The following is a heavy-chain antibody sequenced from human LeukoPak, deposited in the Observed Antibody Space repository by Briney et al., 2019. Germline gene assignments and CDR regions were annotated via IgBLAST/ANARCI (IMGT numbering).Heavy chain of an antibody. CDR2: ISSSSDYI. CDR3: AYTSGYDFSSYYYYYMDV. V-gene: IGHV3-21*01. Sequence: GGSLRLSCAASGFTFSSYNMNWVRQAPGKGLEWVSFISSSSDYIYYADSVKGRFTISRDNAKDSLYLQMNSLRAEDTAVYYCAYTSGYDFSSYYYYYMDVWGKGTTVTVSS. CDR1: GFTFSSYN. D-gene: IGHD5-12*01. J-gene: IGHJ6*03.